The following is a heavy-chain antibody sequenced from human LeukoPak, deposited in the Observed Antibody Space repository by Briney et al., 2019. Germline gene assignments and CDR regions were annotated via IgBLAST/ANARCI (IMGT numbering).Heavy chain of an antibody. Sequence: GGSLRLSCTASGFPFSSYAMSWFRQTPGKGLEWVSAMSSSDDGRYYAASVRGRFTISGDTSRSTLYLQMNSLRAEDAAVYYCAKAPVTSCRGAFCYPFDYWGQGTLVTVSS. D-gene: IGHD2-15*01. CDR1: GFPFSSYA. CDR2: MSSSDDGR. CDR3: AKAPVTSCRGAFCYPFDY. V-gene: IGHV3-23*01. J-gene: IGHJ4*02.